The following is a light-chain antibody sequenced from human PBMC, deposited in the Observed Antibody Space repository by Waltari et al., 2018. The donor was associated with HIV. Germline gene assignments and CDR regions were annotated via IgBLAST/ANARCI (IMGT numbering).Light chain of an antibody. Sequence: QSVLTQPPSVSAAPGHSVTISCSGTSSNIGNNYVSWYQQVPGKTPKVVIYDNNMRPSGIPDRFSDAKSGTSATLATTGLQTGDEADYYCGAWDGGLSSGVFGGGTKLTVL. CDR3: GAWDGGLSSGV. V-gene: IGLV1-51*01. J-gene: IGLJ3*02. CDR2: DNN. CDR1: SSNIGNNY.